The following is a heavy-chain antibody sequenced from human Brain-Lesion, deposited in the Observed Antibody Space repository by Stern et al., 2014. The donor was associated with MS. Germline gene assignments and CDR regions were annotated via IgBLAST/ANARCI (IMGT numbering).Heavy chain of an antibody. Sequence: VQLVESGGGVVQPGRHLRLSCVASGFTFGSCSMHWVRQAPGKGLEWVAGVSYDGRNKYYADSVKGRFTISRDNSQNTLYMQMSSLRPEDTAVYYCAKDRQYLTYFFDHWGQGSLVTVSS. J-gene: IGHJ5*02. D-gene: IGHD2/OR15-2a*01. V-gene: IGHV3-30*18. CDR2: VSYDGRNK. CDR3: AKDRQYLTYFFDH. CDR1: GFTFGSCS.